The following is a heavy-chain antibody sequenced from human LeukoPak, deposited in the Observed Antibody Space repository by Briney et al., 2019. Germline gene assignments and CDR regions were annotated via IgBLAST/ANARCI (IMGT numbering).Heavy chain of an antibody. V-gene: IGHV1-18*01. J-gene: IGHJ4*02. CDR3: AREGSSSWYKEYYFDY. D-gene: IGHD6-13*01. CDR2: ISAYNGNT. CDR1: GYTFTSYG. Sequence: GASVKVSCKASGYTFTSYGISWVRQAPGQGLEWMGWISAYNGNTNYAQKLQGRVTMTTDTSTSTAYVELRSLRSDDTAVYYCAREGSSSWYKEYYFDYWGQGTLVTVSS.